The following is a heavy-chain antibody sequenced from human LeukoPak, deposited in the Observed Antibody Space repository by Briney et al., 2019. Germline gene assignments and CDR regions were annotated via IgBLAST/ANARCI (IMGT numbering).Heavy chain of an antibody. J-gene: IGHJ4*02. V-gene: IGHV3-21*01. Sequence: GGSLRLSCAASGFTFSSYSMNWVRQAPGKGLEWVSSISDSSRYIHYTDSMKGRFSISRDNAKNSLYLQMDNLRVEDTPMYYCWKYGIVGAPYFYYWGQGTLGTVSS. CDR3: WKYGIVGAPYFYY. CDR2: ISDSSRYI. CDR1: GFTFSSYS. D-gene: IGHD1-26*01.